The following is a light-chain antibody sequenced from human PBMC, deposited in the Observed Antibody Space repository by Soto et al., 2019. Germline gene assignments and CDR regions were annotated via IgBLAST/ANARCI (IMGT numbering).Light chain of an antibody. CDR2: ASS. CDR1: PGSSTS. J-gene: IGKJ1*01. CDR3: QQLNFDSWP. Sequence: IQLTQSPSSLSASVGDRVTITCRASPGSSTSFAWYQHKPGKPPKLLIYASSTLHSGVTSRFSGSGPGTDVSLTITSLQPDDFATYYCQQLNFDSWPFGQGTKVEI. V-gene: IGKV1-9*01.